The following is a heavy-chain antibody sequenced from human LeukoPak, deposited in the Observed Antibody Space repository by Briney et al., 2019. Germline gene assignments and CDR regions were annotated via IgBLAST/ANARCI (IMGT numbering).Heavy chain of an antibody. CDR2: ITAYNGNT. CDR1: GYTFTSYG. Sequence: ASVKVSCKASGYTFTSYGVSWVRQAPGQGLEYVGWITAYNGNTNYAQKLQGRVTMTTDTSTSTAYMELRSLKSDDTAVYFCASLDAVDIWGQGTMVTVSS. CDR3: ASLDAVDI. V-gene: IGHV1-18*01. J-gene: IGHJ3*02.